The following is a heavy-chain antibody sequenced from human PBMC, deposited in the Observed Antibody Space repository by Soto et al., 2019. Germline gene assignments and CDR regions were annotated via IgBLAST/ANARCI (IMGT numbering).Heavy chain of an antibody. CDR1: GDSVSSGTAT. J-gene: IGHJ2*01. CDR2: TYYRSKWFY. CDR3: ARDGSGWRWYFDL. D-gene: IGHD6-19*01. Sequence: PSQTLSLTCAISGDSVSSGTATWSWIRQSPSRGLEWLGRTYYRSKWFYDYAPSVQSRIAITPDTSKNQLSLHLNSVTPEDTAIYFCARDGSGWRWYFDLWGRGTLVTVSS. V-gene: IGHV6-1*01.